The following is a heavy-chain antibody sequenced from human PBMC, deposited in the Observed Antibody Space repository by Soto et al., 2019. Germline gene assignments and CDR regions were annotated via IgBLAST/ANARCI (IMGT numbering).Heavy chain of an antibody. CDR2: ISGSGIST. V-gene: IGHV3-23*01. CDR1: GFTFSSYA. J-gene: IGHJ4*02. D-gene: IGHD2-21*02. CDR3: VRGPCGDCWNNDY. Sequence: EVQLLESGGGLVQPGGSLRLSCAAYGFTFSSYAMSWVRQAPGKGLEWVSAISGSGISTYYADSVKGRFTISRDNSKNTLYLQMNSLRVEDTAVYYCVRGPCGDCWNNDYWGQGTQVTVSS.